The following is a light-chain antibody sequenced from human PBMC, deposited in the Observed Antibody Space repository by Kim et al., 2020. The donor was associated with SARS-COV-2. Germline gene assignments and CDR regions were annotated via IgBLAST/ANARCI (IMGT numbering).Light chain of an antibody. Sequence: DIQMTQSPSSLSASVGDRVTIACRASQSISNSVTWYQQKPGKAPKLLIYAASSLQSGVPSRFSGSGSGTDFTLTISSLQPEDFASYYCQQIYRTPHTFGHGSKVDIK. CDR3: QQIYRTPHT. J-gene: IGKJ1*01. CDR1: QSISNS. CDR2: AAS. V-gene: IGKV1-39*01.